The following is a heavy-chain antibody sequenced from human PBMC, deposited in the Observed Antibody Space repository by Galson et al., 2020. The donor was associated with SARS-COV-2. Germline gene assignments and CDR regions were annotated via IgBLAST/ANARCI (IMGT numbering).Heavy chain of an antibody. CDR3: TTDQGSSWLGDGVDV. Sequence: TGGSLRLSCAASGFTFNNAWMNWVRQAPGKGLEWVGRIKSKTDGVTTDYAAPVKGRFTISRDDSKNTVHLQMNSLKTEDTAVYFCTTDQGSSWLGDGVDVWGQGTTVTVSS. D-gene: IGHD6-13*01. V-gene: IGHV3-15*01. CDR2: IKSKTDGVTT. CDR1: GFTFNNAW. J-gene: IGHJ6*02.